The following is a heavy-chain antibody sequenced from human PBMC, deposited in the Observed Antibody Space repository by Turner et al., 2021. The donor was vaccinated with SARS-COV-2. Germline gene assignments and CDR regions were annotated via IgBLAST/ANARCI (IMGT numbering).Heavy chain of an antibody. J-gene: IGHJ6*01. Sequence: EVQLVESGGGLVQAGGSLRLSCAAFGFTFRDYWVHWVRQAPGKGLVWVARIKNDGSSISDAESVKGRFTISRDNARDTLYLQMNSPRPEDTAVYYCARGPRNFYGSGSSAHYYYGMDVWGQGTTVTVSS. CDR3: ARGPRNFYGSGSSAHYYYGMDV. CDR1: GFTFRDYW. D-gene: IGHD3-10*01. CDR2: IKNDGSSI. V-gene: IGHV3-74*01.